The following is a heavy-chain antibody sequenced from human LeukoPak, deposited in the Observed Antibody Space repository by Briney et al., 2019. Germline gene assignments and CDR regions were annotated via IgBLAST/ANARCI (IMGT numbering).Heavy chain of an antibody. CDR1: GFTFSSYA. V-gene: IGHV3-30-3*01. D-gene: IGHD6-6*01. J-gene: IGHJ4*02. CDR2: ISYDGSNK. CDR3: ARVLYSSSPYFDY. Sequence: GGSLRLSCAASGFTFSSYAMHWVRQAPGKGLEWVAVISYDGSNKYYADSVKGRFTISRDNSKNTLYLQMNSLRAEDTAVYYCARVLYSSSPYFDYWGQGTLVTVSS.